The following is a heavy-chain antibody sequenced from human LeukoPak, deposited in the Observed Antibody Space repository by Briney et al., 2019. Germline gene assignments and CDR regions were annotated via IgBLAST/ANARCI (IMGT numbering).Heavy chain of an antibody. Sequence: PSETLSLTCTVSGYSISSGYYWGWIRPPPGEGLEWIGSIYHSGSTYYNPSLKSRVTISVDTSKNQFSLKLSSVTATDTAVYYCARSGQQWLAPGDYFDYWGQGTLVTVSS. D-gene: IGHD6-19*01. J-gene: IGHJ4*02. CDR2: IYHSGST. V-gene: IGHV4-38-2*02. CDR3: ARSGQQWLAPGDYFDY. CDR1: GYSISSGYY.